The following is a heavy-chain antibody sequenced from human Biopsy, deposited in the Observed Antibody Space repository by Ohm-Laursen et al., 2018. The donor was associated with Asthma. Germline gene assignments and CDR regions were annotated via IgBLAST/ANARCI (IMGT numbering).Heavy chain of an antibody. D-gene: IGHD2/OR15-2a*01. CDR2: IVFASGAT. CDR3: AAGRTSLQGESLI. CDR1: GVALSGYT. Sequence: ASVKVSCNASGVALSGYTFEWMRQARGLGLEWIAWIVFASGATNYAQNFQDRLTVTRNMSAGSVSMELRGLSSTDTAVYYCAAGRTSLQGESLIWGQGTLVSVSS. J-gene: IGHJ4*01. V-gene: IGHV1-58*01.